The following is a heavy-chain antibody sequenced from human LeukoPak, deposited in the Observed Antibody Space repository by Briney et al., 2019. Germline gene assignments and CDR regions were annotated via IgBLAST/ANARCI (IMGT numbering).Heavy chain of an antibody. D-gene: IGHD3-16*01. CDR1: GGSISSSTYY. Sequence: PSETLSLTCTVSGGSISSSTYYWGWIRRPPGKGREWIGSIYYSGTTYYNPSLKSRVTVSVDTSKNQFSLNLSSVTAADTAVYYCVRGSTLRHYQYWGQGTLVTVSS. CDR2: IYYSGTT. CDR3: VRGSTLRHYQY. V-gene: IGHV4-39*01. J-gene: IGHJ4*02.